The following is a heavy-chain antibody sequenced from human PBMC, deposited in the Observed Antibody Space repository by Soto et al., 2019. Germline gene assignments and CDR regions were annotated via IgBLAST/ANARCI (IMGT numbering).Heavy chain of an antibody. V-gene: IGHV4-59*01. J-gene: IGHJ3*02. Sequence: SETLSLTSTVCSGSINSYDRSWIRKPPGKRQQWIGYVSCIGSPSYNPSLRRRVTISADTTKNHFSLNLRYVTAAATAVYSCSWSTTPDAFEIWGRGTMVTASS. D-gene: IGHD4-17*01. CDR1: SGSINSYD. CDR3: SWSTTPDAFEI. CDR2: VSCIGSP.